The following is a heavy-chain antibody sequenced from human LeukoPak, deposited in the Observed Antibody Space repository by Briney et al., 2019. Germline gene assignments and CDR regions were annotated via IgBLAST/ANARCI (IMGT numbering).Heavy chain of an antibody. J-gene: IGHJ4*02. CDR3: AREIPGRIAADC. CDR2: IGGRGDGI. V-gene: IGHV3-48*01. Sequence: PGGPLRLSCAASGFTFSDYSMNWVRQAPGKGLEWISYIGGRGDGISYADSVKGRFIVSRDNAKNSLFLQMNRLRGEDTAIYFCAREIPGRIAADCWGQGTLVTVPS. CDR1: GFTFSDYS. D-gene: IGHD2-15*01.